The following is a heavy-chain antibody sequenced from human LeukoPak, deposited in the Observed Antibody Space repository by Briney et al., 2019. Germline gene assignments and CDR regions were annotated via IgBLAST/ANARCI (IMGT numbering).Heavy chain of an antibody. CDR3: AKSGGSSGWLY. Sequence: GALILSCAASGFTFSSYAMSWVRPAPGEGLEWVSALSGSGGSTHYADSVKGRFTISRDNSKNTLYLQMHSLRAEDTAVYYCAKSGGSSGWLYWGQGTLVTVSS. D-gene: IGHD6-19*01. CDR1: GFTFSSYA. V-gene: IGHV3-23*01. CDR2: LSGSGGST. J-gene: IGHJ4*02.